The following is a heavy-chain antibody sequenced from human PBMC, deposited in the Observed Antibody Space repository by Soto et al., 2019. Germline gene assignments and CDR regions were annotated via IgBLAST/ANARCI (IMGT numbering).Heavy chain of an antibody. CDR1: GGSFSGYY. CDR3: ARGQRYYDYVWGSYRYGDPDYYYGMDV. CDR2: INHSGST. V-gene: IGHV4-34*01. D-gene: IGHD3-16*02. Sequence: SETLSLTCAVYGGSFSGYYWSWIRQPPGKGLEWIGEINHSGSTNYNPSLKSRVTISVDTSKNQFSLKLSSVTAADTAVYYRARGQRYYDYVWGSYRYGDPDYYYGMDVWGQGTTVTVSS. J-gene: IGHJ6*02.